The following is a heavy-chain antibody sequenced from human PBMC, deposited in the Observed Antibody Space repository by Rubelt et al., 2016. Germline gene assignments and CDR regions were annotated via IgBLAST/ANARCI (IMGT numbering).Heavy chain of an antibody. V-gene: IGHV1-2*02. CDR3: ARGNSGYDYGLDY. CDR1: GGTFSSYA. Sequence: QVQLVQSGAEVKKPGSSVKVSCKASGGTFSSYAISWVRQAPGQGLEWMGWINPNSGGTNYAHKVEGRVTMTRDTSVSTAYMELSRLTSDDTAVYYCARGNSGYDYGLDYWGQGTLVTVSS. D-gene: IGHD5-12*01. CDR2: INPNSGGT. J-gene: IGHJ4*02.